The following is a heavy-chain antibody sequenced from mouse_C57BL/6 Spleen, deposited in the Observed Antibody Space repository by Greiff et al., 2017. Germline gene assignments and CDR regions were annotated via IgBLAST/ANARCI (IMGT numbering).Heavy chain of an antibody. J-gene: IGHJ4*01. V-gene: IGHV1-61*01. CDR2: IYPSDSET. D-gene: IGHD4-1*01. CDR3: ASRYRRSWDEAMDY. CDR1: GYTFTSYW. Sequence: QVQLQQPGAELVRPGSSVKLSCKASGYTFTSYWMDWVKQRPGQGLEWIGNIYPSDSETHYNQKFKDKATLTVDKSSSTAYMQLSSLTSEDSAVYYCASRYRRSWDEAMDYWGQGTSVTVSS.